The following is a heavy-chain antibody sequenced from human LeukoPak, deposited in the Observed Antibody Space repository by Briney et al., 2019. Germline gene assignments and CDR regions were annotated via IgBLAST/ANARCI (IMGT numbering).Heavy chain of an antibody. Sequence: GALVKVSCKASGGTFSSYAISWVRQAPGQGLEWMGGIIPIIGTANYAQKFQGRVTITTDESTSTAYMELSSLRSEDTAVYYCARDRKCSGYYLDYWGQGTLVTVSS. V-gene: IGHV1-69*05. CDR3: ARDRKCSGYYLDY. CDR1: GGTFSSYA. J-gene: IGHJ4*02. D-gene: IGHD3-22*01. CDR2: IIPIIGTA.